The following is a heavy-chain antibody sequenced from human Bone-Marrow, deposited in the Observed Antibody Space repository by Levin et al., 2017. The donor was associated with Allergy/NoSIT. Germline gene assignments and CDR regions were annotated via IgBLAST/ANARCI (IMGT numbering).Heavy chain of an antibody. Sequence: SQTLSLTCTVSGGSMTSYYWSWIRQPPGKGLEWIGYIFYIGSTDYSPSLKSRVTISVDTSKNQFSLKLSSVTAADTAVYYCASVVAVADTPREVSWGQGTLVTVSS. J-gene: IGHJ5*02. CDR2: IFYIGST. D-gene: IGHD6-19*01. V-gene: IGHV4-59*01. CDR1: GGSMTSYY. CDR3: ASVVAVADTPREVS.